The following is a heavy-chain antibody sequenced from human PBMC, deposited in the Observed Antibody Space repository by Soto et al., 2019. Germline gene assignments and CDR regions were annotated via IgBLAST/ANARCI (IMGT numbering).Heavy chain of an antibody. V-gene: IGHV4-59*01. D-gene: IGHD5-12*01. Sequence: QVQLQESGPGLVKPSETLSLTCTVSGGSISSYYWSWIRQPPGKGLEWIGYIYYSGSTNYNPSLKSRVTISVDTSKNQFSLKLSSVTAADTAVYYCASAPWNGMDVWGQGTTVTVSS. J-gene: IGHJ6*02. CDR3: ASAPWNGMDV. CDR2: IYYSGST. CDR1: GGSISSYY.